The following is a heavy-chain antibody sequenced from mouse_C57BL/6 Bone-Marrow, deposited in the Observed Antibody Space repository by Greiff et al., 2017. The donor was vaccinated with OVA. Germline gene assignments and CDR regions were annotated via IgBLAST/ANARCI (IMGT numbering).Heavy chain of an antibody. Sequence: EVMLVESEGGLVQPGSSMKLSCTASGFTFSDYYMAWVRQVPEKGLEWVANINYDGSSTYYLDSLKSRFIISRDNAKNILYLQMSSLKSEDTATYYCAREGGYYYGSRNAMDYWGQGTSVTVSS. CDR1: GFTFSDYY. CDR3: AREGGYYYGSRNAMDY. V-gene: IGHV5-16*01. J-gene: IGHJ4*01. CDR2: INYDGSST. D-gene: IGHD1-1*01.